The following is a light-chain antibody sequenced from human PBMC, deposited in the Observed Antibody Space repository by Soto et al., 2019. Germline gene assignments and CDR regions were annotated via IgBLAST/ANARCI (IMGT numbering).Light chain of an antibody. Sequence: QSVLTQPPSVSGAPGQRVTISCTGSSSNIGAGYVVHWYQQIPGTAPKLLIYGNTNRPSGVPDRFSGSKSGPSASLAITGLQTEDEADYYCQSYDNSLNWGVFGGGTKVTVL. V-gene: IGLV1-40*01. J-gene: IGLJ3*02. CDR1: SSNIGAGYV. CDR2: GNT. CDR3: QSYDNSLNWGV.